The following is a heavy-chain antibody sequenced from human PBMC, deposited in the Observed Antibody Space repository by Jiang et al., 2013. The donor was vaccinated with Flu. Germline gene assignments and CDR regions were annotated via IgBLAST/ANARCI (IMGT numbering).Heavy chain of an antibody. V-gene: IGHV5-51*01. D-gene: IGHD5-12*01. J-gene: IGHJ4*02. CDR3: ARPEGRAYSGYDYAY. CDR1: GYSFTNYW. CDR2: IYPGDSDT. Sequence: GAEVKKPGESLKISCEVSGYSFTNYWIGWVRQVPGKGLEWMGLIYPGDSDTTYSPSFQGQVTISADKSISTAYLQWSSLKASDTAIYYCARPEGRAYSGYDYAYWGQGTLVTVSS.